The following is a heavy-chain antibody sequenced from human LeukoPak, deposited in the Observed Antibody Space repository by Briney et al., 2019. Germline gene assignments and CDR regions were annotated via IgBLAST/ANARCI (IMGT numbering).Heavy chain of an antibody. Sequence: ASVKVSCKASGYTLTSYGISWVRQAPGQGLEWMGWISAYNGNTNYAQKLQGRVTMTTDTSTSTAYMELRSLRSDDTAVYYCARSPARRSSRVYFDYWGQGTLVTVSS. J-gene: IGHJ4*02. D-gene: IGHD3-3*01. V-gene: IGHV1-18*01. CDR2: ISAYNGNT. CDR3: ARSPARRSSRVYFDY. CDR1: GYTLTSYG.